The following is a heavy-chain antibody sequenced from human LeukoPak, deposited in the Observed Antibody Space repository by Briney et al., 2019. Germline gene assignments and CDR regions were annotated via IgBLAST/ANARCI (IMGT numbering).Heavy chain of an antibody. D-gene: IGHD3-10*01. CDR3: ARNRYYYGAGTYGVPNWFDP. Sequence: SETLSLTCTVSGGSISSYYWSWIRQPPGKGLKWIGSIYYSGSTYYNPSLKSRVTISVDTSKNQFSLKLSSVTAADTTVYYCARNRYYYGAGTYGVPNWFDPWGQGTLVTVSS. J-gene: IGHJ5*02. V-gene: IGHV4-39*01. CDR2: IYYSGST. CDR1: GGSISSYY.